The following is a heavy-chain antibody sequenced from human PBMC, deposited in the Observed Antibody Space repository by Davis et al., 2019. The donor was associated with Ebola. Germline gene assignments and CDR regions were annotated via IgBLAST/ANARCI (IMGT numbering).Heavy chain of an antibody. J-gene: IGHJ2*01. Sequence: PGGSLRLSCAASGFAFSSYSMHWVRQAPAEGPEGVADISYDGTNKNYADSVKGRFIISRDNSKNTLYLQMNSLGAEDTAVYYGVRVWYLDLWGRGTLVTVSS. V-gene: IGHV3-30*04. CDR2: ISYDGTNK. CDR1: GFAFSSYS. CDR3: VRVWYLDL.